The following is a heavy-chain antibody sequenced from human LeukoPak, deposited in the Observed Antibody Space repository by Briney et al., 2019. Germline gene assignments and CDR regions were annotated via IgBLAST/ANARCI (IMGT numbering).Heavy chain of an antibody. Sequence: GGTLRLSCAASGSTFSSYGMSWVRQAPGKGLEWVSSIIGTGGSTHYADSVKGRFTISRDNSKNTLYLQMNSLRAEDTAVYYCAKGTMSQHRGAFDIWGQGTMVIVSS. CDR3: AKGTMSQHRGAFDI. J-gene: IGHJ3*02. V-gene: IGHV3-23*01. D-gene: IGHD3-22*01. CDR2: IIGTGGST. CDR1: GSTFSSYG.